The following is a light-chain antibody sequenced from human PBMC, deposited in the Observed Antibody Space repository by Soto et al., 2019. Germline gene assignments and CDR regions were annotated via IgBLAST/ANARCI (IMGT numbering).Light chain of an antibody. CDR3: QSYDSSLSVV. CDR1: SSNIGAGYA. CDR2: GNN. J-gene: IGLJ3*02. Sequence: QSVLTQPPSVSGAPGQRVTISCTGSSSNIGAGYAVHWYLQLPGTAPKLLIYGNNNRPSGVPDRFSGSKSGTSASLAITGLQAEDEADYYCQSYDSSLSVVFGGGTKVTVL. V-gene: IGLV1-40*01.